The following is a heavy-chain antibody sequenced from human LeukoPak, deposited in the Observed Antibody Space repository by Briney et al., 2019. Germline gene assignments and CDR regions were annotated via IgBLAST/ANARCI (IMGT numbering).Heavy chain of an antibody. D-gene: IGHD3-3*01. J-gene: IGHJ4*02. CDR2: IYYSGTT. CDR3: ARLRFDFWSGYTHPYFDY. Sequence: PPETLSLTCTVSGGSISSSSYSWGWIRQPPGKGLEWIGSIYYSGTTYYNPSLKSRVTISVDTSKIQFSLKLSSVAATDTAVYFCARLRFDFWSGYTHPYFDYWGQGTLVTVSS. CDR1: GGSISSSSYS. V-gene: IGHV4-39*01.